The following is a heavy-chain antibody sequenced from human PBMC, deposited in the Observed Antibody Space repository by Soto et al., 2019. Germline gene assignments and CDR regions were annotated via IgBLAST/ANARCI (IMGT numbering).Heavy chain of an antibody. CDR3: AGDPGYCSGGSCYGFGY. CDR1: GFTFSSYA. Sequence: QVQLVESGGGVVQHGRSLRLSCAASGFTFSSYAMHWVRQAPGKGLEWVAVISYDGSNKYYADSVKGRFTISRDNSKHTLYLQMNSLRAEDTAVYYCAGDPGYCSGGSCYGFGYCGQGTLVTVSS. D-gene: IGHD2-15*01. V-gene: IGHV3-30*01. J-gene: IGHJ4*02. CDR2: ISYDGSNK.